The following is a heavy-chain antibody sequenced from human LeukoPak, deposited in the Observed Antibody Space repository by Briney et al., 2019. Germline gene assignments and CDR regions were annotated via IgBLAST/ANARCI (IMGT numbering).Heavy chain of an antibody. Sequence: GGSLRLSCAASGFTFSSYGMHWVRQAPGKGLEWVAVIWHDGSNKYYADSVKGRFTISRDNSKNALYLQMNSLRAEDTAVYYCARGPYYDFWSGYSEYWGQGTLVTVSS. D-gene: IGHD3-3*01. V-gene: IGHV3-33*01. CDR3: ARGPYYDFWSGYSEY. J-gene: IGHJ4*02. CDR1: GFTFSSYG. CDR2: IWHDGSNK.